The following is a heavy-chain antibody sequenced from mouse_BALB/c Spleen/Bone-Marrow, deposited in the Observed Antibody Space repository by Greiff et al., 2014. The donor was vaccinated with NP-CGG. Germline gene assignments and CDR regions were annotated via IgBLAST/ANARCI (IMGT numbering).Heavy chain of an antibody. CDR2: IWAGGST. J-gene: IGHJ3*01. CDR3: ARYYGSSQAWFAY. V-gene: IGHV2-9*02. Sequence: VQLVESGPGLVAPSQSLSITCTVSGFSLTSYGVHWVRQPPGKGLEWLGVIWAGGSTNYNSALISRLSISKDNSKSQVFLKMNSLQTDDTAMYYCARYYGSSQAWFAYWGQGTLVTVSA. CDR1: GFSLTSYG. D-gene: IGHD1-1*01.